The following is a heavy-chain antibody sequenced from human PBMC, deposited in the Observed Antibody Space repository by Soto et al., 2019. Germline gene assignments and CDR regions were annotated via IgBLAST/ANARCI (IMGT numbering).Heavy chain of an antibody. CDR3: ARDQYCSVSSCFGYPDV. CDR1: GDTFSTHT. D-gene: IGHD2-15*01. J-gene: IGHJ6*04. CDR2: IIPALGIT. V-gene: IGHV1-69*08. Sequence: QVQLVQSGATVKRPGSSVRVSCQASGDTFSTHTITWVRQVPGQGLEWVGRIIPALGITTYAQRFQGRVTISAVRSTSTAYMVLSSLTSDDTALYDCARDQYCSVSSCFGYPDVWGGGTAVIVSS.